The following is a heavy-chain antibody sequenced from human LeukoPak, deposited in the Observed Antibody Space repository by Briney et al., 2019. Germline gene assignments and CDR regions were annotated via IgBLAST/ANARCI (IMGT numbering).Heavy chain of an antibody. CDR1: GGSISSGGYS. V-gene: IGHV4-30-2*01. J-gene: IGHJ4*02. D-gene: IGHD2-15*01. Sequence: SQTLSLTCAVSGGSISSGGYSWRWIRQPPGKGLEWIEYIYHSESTYYNPSLKSRVTISVHRSKNQFSLKLSSVTAADTAVYYCARSLRFGGSGHFDYWGQGTLVTVSS. CDR3: ARSLRFGGSGHFDY. CDR2: IYHSEST.